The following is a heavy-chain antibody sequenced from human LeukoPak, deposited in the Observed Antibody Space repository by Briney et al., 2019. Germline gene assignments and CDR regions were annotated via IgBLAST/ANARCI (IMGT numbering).Heavy chain of an antibody. Sequence: SETLSLTCAVYGGSFSGYYWSWIRHPPGKGLEWIGEINHSGSTNYNPSLKSRVTISVDTSKNQFSLKLSSVTAADTAVYYCARGLRLPMVRGAFDYWGQGTLVTVSS. D-gene: IGHD3-10*01. CDR2: INHSGST. CDR3: ARGLRLPMVRGAFDY. V-gene: IGHV4-34*01. CDR1: GGSFSGYY. J-gene: IGHJ4*02.